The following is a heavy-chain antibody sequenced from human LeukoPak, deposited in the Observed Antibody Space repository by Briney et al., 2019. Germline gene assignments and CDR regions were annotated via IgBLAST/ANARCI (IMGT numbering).Heavy chain of an antibody. J-gene: IGHJ4*02. CDR3: AKVWAGSTGYYFDY. CDR1: GFTFSRYA. D-gene: IGHD3-22*01. CDR2: ISGSGGIT. Sequence: GGSLRLSCAASGFTFSRYAMSWVRQAPGKGLEWVSAISGSGGITYYADSVQGRFTISRDNSKDTLYLQMNSLRAEDTAVFYCAKVWAGSTGYYFDYWGQGTLVTVSS. V-gene: IGHV3-23*01.